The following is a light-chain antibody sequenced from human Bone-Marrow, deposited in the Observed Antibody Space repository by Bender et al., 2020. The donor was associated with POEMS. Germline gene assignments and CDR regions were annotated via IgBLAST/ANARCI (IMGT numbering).Light chain of an antibody. CDR3: AVWDDRLNGWV. Sequence: QSVLTQPPSASGTPGQRATIPCSGGSSNIGAHAVNWYQHLPGPAPKLLLYASHRRPSEVPDRFSGSRSGTSASLAISGLQSEDEADYYCAVWDDRLNGWVFGGGTKLTVL. V-gene: IGLV1-44*01. CDR1: SSNIGAHA. J-gene: IGLJ3*02. CDR2: ASH.